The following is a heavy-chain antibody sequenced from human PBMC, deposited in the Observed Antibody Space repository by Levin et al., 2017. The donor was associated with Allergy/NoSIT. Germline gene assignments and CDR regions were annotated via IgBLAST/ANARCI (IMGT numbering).Heavy chain of an antibody. J-gene: IGHJ4*02. D-gene: IGHD6-13*01. CDR1: GGSFSAYH. CDR2: INHSGST. Sequence: GSLRLSCAVYGGSFSAYHWSWIRRSPGKGLEWIGEINHSGSTNYNPSLKSRVTISIDMSKKQFSLKLSSVTAADTAVYYCALVNTAAAECWGQGTLVTVSS. V-gene: IGHV4-34*01. CDR3: ALVNTAAAEC.